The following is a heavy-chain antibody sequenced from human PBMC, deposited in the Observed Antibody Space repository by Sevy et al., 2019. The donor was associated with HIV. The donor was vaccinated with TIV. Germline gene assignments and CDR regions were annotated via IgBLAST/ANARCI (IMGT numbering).Heavy chain of an antibody. D-gene: IGHD3-3*01. CDR2: IKADNGNI. Sequence: ASVKVSCKASGYSFTNHAIQWVRKAPGQGLEWMGWIKADNGNIKYSQKFQDRLTITRDTSATTAYMELRSLRPEDTALYFCAREKGGIFGVVAGQFDSWGQGTLVTVSS. J-gene: IGHJ4*02. CDR1: GYSFTNHA. CDR3: AREKGGIFGVVAGQFDS. V-gene: IGHV1-3*01.